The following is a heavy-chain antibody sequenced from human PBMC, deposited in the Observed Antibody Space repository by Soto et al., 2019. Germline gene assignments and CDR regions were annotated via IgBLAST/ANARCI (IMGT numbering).Heavy chain of an antibody. D-gene: IGHD3-16*01. V-gene: IGHV4-30-4*01. Sequence: QVQLQESGPGLVKPSQTLSLTCTVSGGSIRSSNYYWSWVRQPPGKGLEWVGYIYYTGSAYYNPSLKSRITISVDMSKNQCSLRLSSVTAADTAVYFCARDALGGEYLTSGGYYGMDVWGQGATVTVSS. CDR3: ARDALGGEYLTSGGYYGMDV. J-gene: IGHJ6*02. CDR2: IYYTGSA. CDR1: GGSIRSSNYY.